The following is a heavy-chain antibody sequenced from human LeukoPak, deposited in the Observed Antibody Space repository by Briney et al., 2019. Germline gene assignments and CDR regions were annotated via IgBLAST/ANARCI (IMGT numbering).Heavy chain of an antibody. CDR2: TSGSTNII. V-gene: IGHV3-11*01. CDR3: ARDMRVWGSYRYTRAFDI. CDR1: GFTFSDYY. J-gene: IGHJ3*02. D-gene: IGHD3-16*02. Sequence: GGSLRLSCAASGFTFSDYYMSWIRQAPGKGLEWVSYTSGSTNIIYYADSVKGRFTISRDNAKNSVYLQMNSLRPEDTAVYYCARDMRVWGSYRYTRAFDIWGQGTLVTVSS.